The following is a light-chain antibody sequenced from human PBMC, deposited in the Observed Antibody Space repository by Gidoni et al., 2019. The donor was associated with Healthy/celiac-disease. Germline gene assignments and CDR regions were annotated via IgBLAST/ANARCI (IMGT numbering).Light chain of an antibody. CDR1: QSVSSY. V-gene: IGKV3-11*01. CDR3: QQRSNWPT. CDR2: DAS. J-gene: IGKJ4*01. Sequence: EIVMTQSPATLSLSPGERATLSCRASQSVSSYCAWYQQKPGQAPRLLIYDASNRATGIPARFSGSGSGTDFPLTISRLEPEDFAVYYCQQRSNWPTFGGGTKVEIK.